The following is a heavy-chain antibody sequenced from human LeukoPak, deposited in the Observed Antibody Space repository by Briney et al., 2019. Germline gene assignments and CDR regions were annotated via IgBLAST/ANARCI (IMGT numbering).Heavy chain of an antibody. V-gene: IGHV3-23*01. Sequence: PGGSLRLSCAPSGFTFSSYAMSWVRQAPGKGLEWVSAISSSGGSTYYADSVKGRFTISRDNSKNTLYLQMNSLRAEDTAVYYCAKVPRWLQPFDYRGQGTLVTVSS. CDR3: AKVPRWLQPFDY. D-gene: IGHD5-24*01. J-gene: IGHJ4*02. CDR2: ISSSGGST. CDR1: GFTFSSYA.